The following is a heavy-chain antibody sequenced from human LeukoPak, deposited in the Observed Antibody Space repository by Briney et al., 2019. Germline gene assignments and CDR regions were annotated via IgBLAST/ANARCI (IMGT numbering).Heavy chain of an antibody. Sequence: GGSLKLSCAASGFTFSGSTIHWVRQASGKGLEWVGRMRSKANSFVTTYSASVQGRFTISRDDSKNTAYLQMNSLRTEDTALYYCTTAQFNSFDIWGQGTMVTVSS. CDR2: MRSKANSFVT. D-gene: IGHD6-6*01. J-gene: IGHJ3*02. CDR1: GFTFSGST. V-gene: IGHV3-73*01. CDR3: TTAQFNSFDI.